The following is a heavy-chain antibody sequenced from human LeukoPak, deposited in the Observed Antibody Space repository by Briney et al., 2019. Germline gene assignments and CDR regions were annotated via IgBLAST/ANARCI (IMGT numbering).Heavy chain of an antibody. Sequence: GGSLRLSCAASGFTFDDYAMHGVRQAPGKGLEGVSGISWNSGSIGYADSVKGRFTISRDNAKNSLYLQMNSLRAEDTALYYCAKDSRGAEYFQHWGQGTLVTVSS. CDR3: AKDSRGAEYFQH. CDR1: GFTFDDYA. CDR2: ISWNSGSI. D-gene: IGHD3-10*01. J-gene: IGHJ1*01. V-gene: IGHV3-9*01.